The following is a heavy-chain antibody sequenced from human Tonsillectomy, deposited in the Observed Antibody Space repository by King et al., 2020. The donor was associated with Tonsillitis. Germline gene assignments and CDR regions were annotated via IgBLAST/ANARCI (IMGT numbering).Heavy chain of an antibody. Sequence: EVQLVESGGGLVQPGGSLRLSCAASGFTFSSYEVNWVRQAPGKGLEWVSYISSSGTTIYYADSVKGRFTISRDNAKNSLYLQMNSLRAEDTAVYYCARGLYDITVYYYFDAFDIWGQGTMVTVSS. CDR1: GFTFSSYE. CDR2: ISSSGTTI. J-gene: IGHJ3*02. D-gene: IGHD3-22*01. CDR3: ARGLYDITVYYYFDAFDI. V-gene: IGHV3-48*03.